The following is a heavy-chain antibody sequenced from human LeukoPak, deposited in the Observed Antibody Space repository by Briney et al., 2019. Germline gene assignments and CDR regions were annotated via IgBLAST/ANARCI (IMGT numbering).Heavy chain of an antibody. Sequence: SETLSLTCTVSGYSISSGYYWGWIRQPPGKGLEWIGSIYHSGSTYYNPSLKSRVTISVDTSKNQFSLKPSSVTAADTAVYYCARDLYNWNYDYWGQGTLVTVSS. V-gene: IGHV4-38-2*02. CDR2: IYHSGST. CDR3: ARDLYNWNYDY. J-gene: IGHJ4*02. D-gene: IGHD1-20*01. CDR1: GYSISSGYY.